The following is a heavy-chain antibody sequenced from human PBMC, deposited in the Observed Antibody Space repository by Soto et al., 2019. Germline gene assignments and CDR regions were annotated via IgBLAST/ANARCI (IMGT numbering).Heavy chain of an antibody. Sequence: EVQLLESGGGLVQPGGSLRLSCVASGFTFSNYAMSWVRQAPGKGLEWVSGISGSGGSTYFADSVKGRFTISRDNSKNTLYLQRTSLRAEDTAVYYCAKGGYGSSWYNWFDPWGQGALVTVSS. CDR2: ISGSGGST. CDR1: GFTFSNYA. V-gene: IGHV3-23*01. D-gene: IGHD6-13*01. J-gene: IGHJ5*02. CDR3: AKGGYGSSWYNWFDP.